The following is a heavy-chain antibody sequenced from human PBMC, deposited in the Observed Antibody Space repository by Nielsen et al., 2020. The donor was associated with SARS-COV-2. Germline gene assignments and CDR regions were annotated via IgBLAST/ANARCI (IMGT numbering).Heavy chain of an antibody. Sequence: GESLKISCAASGFTFSSYAMHWVRQAPGRGLEWVAVISYDGSNKYYADSVKGRFTVSRDNAKNSLYLQMSSLRDEDTAVYYCARGMYGMGSYVFDYWGQGTLVTVSS. J-gene: IGHJ4*02. CDR3: ARGMYGMGSYVFDY. V-gene: IGHV3-30*04. D-gene: IGHD3-10*01. CDR2: ISYDGSNK. CDR1: GFTFSSYA.